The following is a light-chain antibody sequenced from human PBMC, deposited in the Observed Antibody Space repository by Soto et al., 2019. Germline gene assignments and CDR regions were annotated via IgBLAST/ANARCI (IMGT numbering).Light chain of an antibody. J-gene: IGLJ2*01. V-gene: IGLV7-46*01. CDR3: LLAYSGGRV. CDR1: DGPVTSNHY. CDR2: DTT. Sequence: QAVVTQEPSLTVSPGGTVTLTCGSSDGPVTSNHYPYWYQQRPGQVPRTLIYDTTNRQSWAPARFSGSLVGVKAALTLSGAQPEDEDDYYCLLAYSGGRVFGGGTQLTVL.